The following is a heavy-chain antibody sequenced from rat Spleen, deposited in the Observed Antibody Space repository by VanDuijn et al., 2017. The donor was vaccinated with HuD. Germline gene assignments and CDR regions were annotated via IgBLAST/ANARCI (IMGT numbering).Heavy chain of an antibody. CDR2: INTGGGRT. J-gene: IGHJ2*01. D-gene: IGHD1-1*01. CDR1: GFTFSNYD. Sequence: EVQLVESGGGLVQPGRSLKLSCAASGFTFSNYDMAWVRQAPAKGLEWVASINTGGGRTYYRDSVQGRFTISRDNAKNTLYLQMNSLRSEDTATYYCTRDRTVAFDYWGQGVMVTVSS. V-gene: IGHV5-27*01. CDR3: TRDRTVAFDY.